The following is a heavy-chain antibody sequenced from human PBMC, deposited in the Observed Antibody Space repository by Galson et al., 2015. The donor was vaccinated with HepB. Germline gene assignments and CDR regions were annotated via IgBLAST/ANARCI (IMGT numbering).Heavy chain of an antibody. CDR1: GFTFSDYY. D-gene: IGHD2-15*01. CDR2: ISSSSSYT. V-gene: IGHV3-11*03. CDR3: ARSRPGISTPYWYFDL. J-gene: IGHJ2*01. Sequence: SLRLSCAASGFTFSDYYMSWIRQAPGKGLEWVSYISSSSSYTNYADSVKGRFTISRDNAKNSLYLQMNSLRAEDTAVYYCARSRPGISTPYWYFDLWSRGTLVTVSS.